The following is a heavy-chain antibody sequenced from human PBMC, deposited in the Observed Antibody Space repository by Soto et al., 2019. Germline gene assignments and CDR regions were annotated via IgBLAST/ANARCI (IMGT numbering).Heavy chain of an antibody. CDR3: ARGGGGYCSGGSCSTPDY. CDR2: INAGNGNT. Sequence: QVQLVQSGAEEKKPGASVKVSCKASGYTFTSYAMHWVRQAPGQRLEWMGWINAGNGNTKYSQKFQGRVTITRDTSASTAYMELSSLRSEDTAVYYCARGGGGYCSGGSCSTPDYWGQGTLVTVSS. D-gene: IGHD2-15*01. J-gene: IGHJ4*02. CDR1: GYTFTSYA. V-gene: IGHV1-3*05.